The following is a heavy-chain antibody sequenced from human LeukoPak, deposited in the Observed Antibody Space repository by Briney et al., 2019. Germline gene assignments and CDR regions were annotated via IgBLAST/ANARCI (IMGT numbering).Heavy chain of an antibody. CDR2: ISGSGSGGST. V-gene: IGHV3-23*01. CDR3: AKSGYNRFDY. D-gene: IGHD5-24*01. Sequence: QAGGSLRLSCAASGFTFSSSAMSWVRQAPGKGLEWVSNISGSGSGGSTYYADSVKGRFTISRDNPKNTLYLQMNSLRAEDTAVYYCAKSGYNRFDYWGQGTLVTVSS. J-gene: IGHJ4*02. CDR1: GFTFSSSA.